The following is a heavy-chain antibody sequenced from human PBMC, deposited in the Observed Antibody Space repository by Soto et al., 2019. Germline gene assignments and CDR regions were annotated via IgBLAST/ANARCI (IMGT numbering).Heavy chain of an antibody. CDR1: GYSFTSYW. J-gene: IGHJ6*02. V-gene: IGHV5-10-1*01. Sequence: PGESLKISCKGSGYSFTSYWISWVRQMPGKGLEWMGRIDPSDSYTNYSPSFQGHVTNSADKSISTAYLQWSSLKASDTDKYYCARPASSYYYGMDVWGQGTTVTVSS. CDR3: ARPASSYYYGMDV. CDR2: IDPSDSYT.